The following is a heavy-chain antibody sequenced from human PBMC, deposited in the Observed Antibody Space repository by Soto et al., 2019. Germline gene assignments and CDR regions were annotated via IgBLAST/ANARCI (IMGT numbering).Heavy chain of an antibody. CDR3: ATSQKGYNWNYFDH. D-gene: IGHD1-20*01. CDR1: GGSISGRYYY. J-gene: IGHJ4*02. CDR2: VFSTGFT. Sequence: SETLSLTCAASGGSISGRYYYWGWLRQSPGKGPEWIGRVFSTGFTSYTPSLESRVSVSVDTSKNQFSLKVSGVSAADTAVYYCATSQKGYNWNYFDHWGQGALVTVSS. V-gene: IGHV4-39*01.